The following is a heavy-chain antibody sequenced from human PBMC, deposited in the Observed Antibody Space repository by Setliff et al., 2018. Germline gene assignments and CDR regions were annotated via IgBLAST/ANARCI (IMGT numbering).Heavy chain of an antibody. CDR2: MNPNSGNT. D-gene: IGHD1-26*01. J-gene: IGHJ5*02. V-gene: IGHV1-8*02. Sequence: ASVKVSCKASGYTFTSYDINWMRQASGQGLEWMGWMNPNSGNTGSTQKFQGWVTMTRDTSISTAYMELSRLRSDDTAVYYCARVPVVGATKLYWFDPWGQGTLVTVSS. CDR1: GYTFTSYD. CDR3: ARVPVVGATKLYWFDP.